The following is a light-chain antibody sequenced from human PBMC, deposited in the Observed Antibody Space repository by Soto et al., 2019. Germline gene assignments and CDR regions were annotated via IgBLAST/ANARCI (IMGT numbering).Light chain of an antibody. CDR2: DVT. V-gene: IGLV2-11*01. CDR1: SSDVGAYNY. CDR3: SSYAGSNNFV. Sequence: QSALTQPRSVSGSPGQSVTISCTGTSSDVGAYNYVSWYQQHPGKAPKLMTYDVTKRPSGVPDRFSGSKSGNTASLTISGLQAEDEADYYCSSYAGSNNFVFGTGTKLTVL. J-gene: IGLJ1*01.